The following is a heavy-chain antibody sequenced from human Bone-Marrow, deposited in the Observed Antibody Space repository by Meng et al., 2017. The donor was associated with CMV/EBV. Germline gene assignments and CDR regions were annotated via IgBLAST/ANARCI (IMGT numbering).Heavy chain of an antibody. J-gene: IGHJ4*02. V-gene: IGHV3-30*04. D-gene: IGHD3-10*01. Sequence: GESLKISCAASGFTFSSYAMHWVRQAPGKGLEWVAVISYDGSNKYYADSVKGRFTISRDNSKNTLYLQMNSLRAEDTAVYYCATGGAKWFGELYGRRDYWGQGTLVTVSS. CDR1: GFTFSSYA. CDR2: ISYDGSNK. CDR3: ATGGAKWFGELYGRRDY.